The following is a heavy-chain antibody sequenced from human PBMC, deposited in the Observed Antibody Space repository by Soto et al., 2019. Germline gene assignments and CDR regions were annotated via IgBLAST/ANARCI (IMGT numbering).Heavy chain of an antibody. J-gene: IGHJ4*02. CDR2: IGHSGGTT. CDR3: AKLPRGSSPENDY. Sequence: EVQLLESGGGLVQPGGSLRLSCAASGFTFSSYAMSWVRQAPGKGLEWVSTIGHSGGTTHYADSVKGRFTISRDNSKNTLFLQMNSLRAEDTAVYYCAKLPRGSSPENDYWGQGTLVTVSS. CDR1: GFTFSSYA. V-gene: IGHV3-23*01. D-gene: IGHD6-6*01.